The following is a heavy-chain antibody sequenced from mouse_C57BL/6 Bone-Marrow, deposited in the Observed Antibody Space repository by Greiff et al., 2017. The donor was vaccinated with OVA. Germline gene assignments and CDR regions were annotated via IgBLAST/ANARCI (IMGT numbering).Heavy chain of an antibody. CDR3: AMWRGLRRNAMDY. V-gene: IGHV1-74*01. Sequence: VQLQQPGAELVKPGASVKVSCKASGYTFTSYWMHWVKQRPGQGLEWIGRIHPSDSDTNYNQKFKGKATLTVDKSSSIAYMQLSSLTSEDSAVYYCAMWRGLRRNAMDYWGQGTSVTVSS. J-gene: IGHJ4*01. D-gene: IGHD2-4*01. CDR1: GYTFTSYW. CDR2: IHPSDSDT.